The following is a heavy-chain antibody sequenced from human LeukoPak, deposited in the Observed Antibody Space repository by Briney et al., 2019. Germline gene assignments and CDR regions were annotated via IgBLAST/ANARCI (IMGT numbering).Heavy chain of an antibody. D-gene: IGHD6-19*01. J-gene: IGHJ5*02. CDR1: GFTFSSNY. V-gene: IGHV3-53*01. Sequence: GGSLRLSCAASGFTFSSNYMSWVRQAPGKGLEWVSVIYSGGSTYYADSVKGRFTISRDNSKNTLYLQMNSLRAEDTAVSYRARVTGIAVVPWGQGTLVTVSS. CDR2: IYSGGST. CDR3: ARVTGIAVVP.